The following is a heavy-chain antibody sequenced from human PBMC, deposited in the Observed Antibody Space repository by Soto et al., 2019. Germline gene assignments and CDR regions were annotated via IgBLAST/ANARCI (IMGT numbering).Heavy chain of an antibody. CDR2: VSPYNGNA. D-gene: IGHD2-8*01. Sequence: GASVKVSCKTSGYTFSNYAISWVRQAPGQGLEWMGWVSPYNGNANYTEKFQGRVSMTTDTSTTTAYMELTSPTSDDTAIYYCAREISLIMAAPDYWGQGTLVTVSS. J-gene: IGHJ4*02. V-gene: IGHV1-18*04. CDR1: GYTFSNYA. CDR3: AREISLIMAAPDY.